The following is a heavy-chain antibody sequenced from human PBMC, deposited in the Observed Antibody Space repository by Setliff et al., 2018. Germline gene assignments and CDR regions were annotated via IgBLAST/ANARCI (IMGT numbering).Heavy chain of an antibody. D-gene: IGHD3-3*01. J-gene: IGHJ4*02. CDR2: ISAYNGNT. V-gene: IGHV1-18*01. CDR1: GYTFSTYG. Sequence: ASVKVSCKDSGYTFSTYGISWVRQAPGQGLEWMGWISAYNGNTNYAQRFQGRVTMTTDTSTSTAYMELRSLRSDDTAVYYCARGGKILEWLYAHDYWGQGTLVTVSS. CDR3: ARGGKILEWLYAHDY.